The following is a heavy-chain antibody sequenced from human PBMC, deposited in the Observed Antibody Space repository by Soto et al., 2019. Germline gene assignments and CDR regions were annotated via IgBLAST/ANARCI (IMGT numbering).Heavy chain of an antibody. CDR3: ARGLRVLTGGSRTNCFDP. Sequence: QVQLQESGPGLVKPSQTLSLTCTVSVGSISSGDYYWSWIRQPPGKGLEWIGYIYYGGSTYYNPSLKSRFTTSVDTAKDPSSLKLSSVTAADTAVYYCARGLRVLTGGSRTNCFDPWGQGTQVIVSS. CDR2: IYYGGST. D-gene: IGHD2-8*02. CDR1: VGSISSGDYY. V-gene: IGHV4-30-4*01. J-gene: IGHJ5*02.